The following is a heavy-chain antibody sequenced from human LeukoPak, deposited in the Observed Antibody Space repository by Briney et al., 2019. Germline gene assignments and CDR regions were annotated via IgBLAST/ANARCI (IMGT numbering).Heavy chain of an antibody. V-gene: IGHV3-30*02. Sequence: GGSLRLSCAASGFTFSSYGMHWVRQAPGKGLEWVAFIRYDGSNKYYADSVKGRFTISRDNSKNTLYLQMNSLRAEDTAVYYCAKDKDIVVVPAAPSDDWGQGTLVTVSS. CDR1: GFTFSSYG. J-gene: IGHJ4*02. CDR2: IRYDGSNK. D-gene: IGHD2-2*01. CDR3: AKDKDIVVVPAAPSDD.